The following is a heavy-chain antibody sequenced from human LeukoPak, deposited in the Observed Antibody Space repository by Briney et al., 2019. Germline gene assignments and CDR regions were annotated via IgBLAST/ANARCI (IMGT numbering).Heavy chain of an antibody. CDR1: GFTISNCA. D-gene: IGHD5-24*01. CDR3: AKDQAGDGYNSM. V-gene: IGHV3-23*01. CDR2: IHGAST. Sequence: GGSLRLSCVTSGFTISNCAMSWVRQAPGPGQEWVSTIHGASTFYSASVKGRFTISRDSSKNTLYLQMNSLRAEDTAIYYCAKDQAGDGYNSMWGQGTRVSVSS. J-gene: IGHJ4*02.